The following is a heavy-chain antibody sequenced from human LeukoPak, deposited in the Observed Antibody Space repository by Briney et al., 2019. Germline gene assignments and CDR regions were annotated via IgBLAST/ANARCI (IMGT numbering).Heavy chain of an antibody. V-gene: IGHV3-7*01. CDR1: GFTFSNFW. CDR2: INEGGSVQ. D-gene: IGHD1-1*01. CDR3: ARVRYNWNDVPYFDY. Sequence: QPGGSLRLSCAASGFTFSNFWMTWVRQAPGKGLEWVANINEGGSVQNYVDSVKGRFTISRDNAKNSLYLQMNSLRAEDTAVYYCARVRYNWNDVPYFDYWGQGTLVTVSS. J-gene: IGHJ4*02.